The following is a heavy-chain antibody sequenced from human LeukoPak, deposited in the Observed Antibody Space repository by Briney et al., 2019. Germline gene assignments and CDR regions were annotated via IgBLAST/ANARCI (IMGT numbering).Heavy chain of an antibody. Sequence: KAGASLQISCKCSGYIFSSYWIGWVRQLPGKGLEWMGLNNEGDTDTKYSPSFQGQVTISADKSIITAYLQWSSLKASDTAMYYCARRDDSNAFDYWGQGTLVSVSS. V-gene: IGHV5-51*01. CDR2: NNEGDTDT. CDR3: ARRDDSNAFDY. D-gene: IGHD3-22*01. CDR1: GYIFSSYW. J-gene: IGHJ4*02.